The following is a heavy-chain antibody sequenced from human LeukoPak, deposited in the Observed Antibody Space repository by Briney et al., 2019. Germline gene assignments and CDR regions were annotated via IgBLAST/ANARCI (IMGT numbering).Heavy chain of an antibody. Sequence: GGSLRLSCAASGFTFSSYSMNWVRQAPGKGLEWVSSISSSSSYIYYADSVKGRFTISRDNAKNSLYLQMNSLRAEDTAVYYCARDHCSSTSCYGEAPAFDYWGQGTLVTVSS. V-gene: IGHV3-21*01. D-gene: IGHD2-2*01. J-gene: IGHJ4*02. CDR3: ARDHCSSTSCYGEAPAFDY. CDR1: GFTFSSYS. CDR2: ISSSSSYI.